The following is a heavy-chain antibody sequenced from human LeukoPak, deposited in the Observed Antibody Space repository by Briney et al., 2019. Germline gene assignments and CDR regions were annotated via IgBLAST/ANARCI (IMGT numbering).Heavy chain of an antibody. Sequence: GGSLRLSCVASGFTFSSYWMTWVRQAPGKGLEWVANIKTDGSQIYYLDSVKGRFTISRDNAKNSLYLRMNSLRAEDTAVYYCARDLNWETYWGQGTLVSVSS. D-gene: IGHD7-27*01. CDR3: ARDLNWETY. CDR2: IKTDGSQI. CDR1: GFTFSSYW. J-gene: IGHJ4*02. V-gene: IGHV3-7*01.